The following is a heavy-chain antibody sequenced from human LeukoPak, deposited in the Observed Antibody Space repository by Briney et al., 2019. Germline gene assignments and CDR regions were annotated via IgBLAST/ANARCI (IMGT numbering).Heavy chain of an antibody. CDR1: GFTFSDAW. CDR2: IQSKSSGGTT. V-gene: IGHV3-15*01. CDR3: ATPPD. J-gene: IGHJ4*02. Sequence: GGSLRLSCAASGFTFSDAWMTWVRLAPGKGLEWVGRIQSKSSGGTTDYAAPVKGRFTISRDDSKNMLYLQMNSLKVEDTAIYYCATPPDWGQGTLVAVSS.